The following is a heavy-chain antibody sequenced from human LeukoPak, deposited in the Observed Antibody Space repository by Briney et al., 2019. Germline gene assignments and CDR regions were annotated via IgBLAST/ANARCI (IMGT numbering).Heavy chain of an antibody. D-gene: IGHD6-6*01. V-gene: IGHV4-34*01. CDR1: GGSFSGYY. J-gene: IGHJ6*03. CDR3: ARGVAARPHYYYYYYMDV. Sequence: PSETLSLTCAVYGGSFSGYYWSWIRQPPGKGLEWIGEINHSGSTNYNPSLKSRVTISVDTSKNQFSLKLRSVTAADTAVYYCARGVAARPHYYYYYYMDVWGKGTTVTVSS. CDR2: INHSGST.